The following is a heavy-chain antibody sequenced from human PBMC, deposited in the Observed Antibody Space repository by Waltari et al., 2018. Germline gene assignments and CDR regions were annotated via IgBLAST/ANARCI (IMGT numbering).Heavy chain of an antibody. J-gene: IGHJ6*02. CDR3: ARGIAAQPYGMDV. CDR2: ISWDGGRT. D-gene: IGHD6-13*01. CDR1: GSTFNDYT. Sequence: EVQLVESGGVVVQPGGSRRLSCAASGSTFNDYTMHWVRHAPGRGLEWVSLISWDGGRTYYADAVKGRFTISRYNSKNSLYLQMNSLRTEDTALYYCARGIAAQPYGMDVWGQGTTVTVSS. V-gene: IGHV3-43*01.